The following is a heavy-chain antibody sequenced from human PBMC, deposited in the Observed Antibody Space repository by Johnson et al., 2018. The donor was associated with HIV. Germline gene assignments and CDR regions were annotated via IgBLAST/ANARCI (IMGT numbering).Heavy chain of an antibody. Sequence: QVQLVESGGGVVQPGRSLRLSCAASGFTFSSYGMHWVRQAPGKGLEWVALISYDGSNKYYADSVKGRFTISRDNSKNTLYLQMNSLRAEDTAVYYCARGSVAGTYLHDAFDIWGQGTMVTVSS. J-gene: IGHJ3*02. CDR3: ARGSVAGTYLHDAFDI. D-gene: IGHD1/OR15-1a*01. CDR2: ISYDGSNK. V-gene: IGHV3-30*03. CDR1: GFTFSSYG.